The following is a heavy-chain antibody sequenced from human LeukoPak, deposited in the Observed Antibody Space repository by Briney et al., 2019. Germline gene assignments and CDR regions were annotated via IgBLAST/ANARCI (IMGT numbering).Heavy chain of an antibody. D-gene: IGHD2-2*01. CDR3: AKGTPGYFGY. Sequence: GGSLRLSCAASEFTFSSYWMHWVRQAPGKGLVWVSRINSDGSSTSYADSVKGRFTISRDNAKNTLYLQMNSLRAEDTALYYCAKGTPGYFGYWGQGTLVTVSS. CDR2: INSDGSST. J-gene: IGHJ4*02. CDR1: EFTFSSYW. V-gene: IGHV3-74*01.